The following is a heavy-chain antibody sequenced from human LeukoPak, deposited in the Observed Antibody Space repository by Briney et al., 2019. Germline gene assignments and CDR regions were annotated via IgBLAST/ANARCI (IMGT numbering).Heavy chain of an antibody. CDR1: GYTFTGYY. V-gene: IGHV1-2*02. Sequence: ASVKVSCKASGYTFTGYYMHWVRQAPGQGLEWMGWINPNSGGTNYAQKFQGRVTMTRDTSISTAYMELSRLRSDDTAVYYCARELTDPHYGSGSYYYYYGMNVWGQGTTVTVSS. CDR3: ARELTDPHYGSGSYYYYYGMNV. D-gene: IGHD3-10*01. CDR2: INPNSGGT. J-gene: IGHJ6*02.